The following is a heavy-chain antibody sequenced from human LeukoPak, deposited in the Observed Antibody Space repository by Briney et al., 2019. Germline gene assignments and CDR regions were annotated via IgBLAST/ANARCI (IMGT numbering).Heavy chain of an antibody. Sequence: AETLSLTCTVSGGSISSSGYYWGWLRQPPGKGLEWVGTIYYSGSTYYHPSLNSRVTISVDTSKNQFSLKLSSVTAADTAVYYCARAGNAAVPPYFDYWGQGALVTVSS. CDR3: ARAGNAAVPPYFDY. CDR2: IYYSGST. V-gene: IGHV4-39*01. J-gene: IGHJ4*02. D-gene: IGHD3-10*01. CDR1: GGSISSSGYY.